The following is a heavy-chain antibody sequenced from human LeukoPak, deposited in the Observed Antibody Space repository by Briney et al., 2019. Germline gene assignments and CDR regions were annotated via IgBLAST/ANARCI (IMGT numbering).Heavy chain of an antibody. CDR1: GGSISSYY. CDR3: ARENSGSYREFDY. V-gene: IGHV4-4*07. Sequence: SETPSLTCTVSGGSISSYYWSWIRQPAGKGLEWIGRIYTSGSTNYNASLKSRVSMSADTSKNQFSLKLSSVTAADTAVFYCARENSGSYREFDYWGQGTLVTVSS. J-gene: IGHJ4*02. D-gene: IGHD1-26*01. CDR2: IYTSGST.